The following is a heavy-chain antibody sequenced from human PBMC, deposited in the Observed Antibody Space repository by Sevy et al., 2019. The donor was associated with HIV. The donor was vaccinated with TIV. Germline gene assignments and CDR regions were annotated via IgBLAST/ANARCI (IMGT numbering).Heavy chain of an antibody. Sequence: GGSLRLSCAASGFTFSSYAMHWVRQAPGKGLEWVAVISYDGSNKYYADSVKGRFTISRDNSKNTLYLQMSSLRAEDTAVYYCARDYVADLFDYWGQGTLVTVSS. CDR3: ARDYVADLFDY. J-gene: IGHJ4*02. CDR1: GFTFSSYA. D-gene: IGHD6-19*01. CDR2: ISYDGSNK. V-gene: IGHV3-30-3*01.